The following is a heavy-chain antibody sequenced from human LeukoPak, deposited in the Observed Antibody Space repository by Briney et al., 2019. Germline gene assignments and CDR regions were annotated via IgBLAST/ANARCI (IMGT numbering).Heavy chain of an antibody. CDR3: ASLRPRQQLVVDH. CDR2: ISSSGSTM. Sequence: PGGSLRLSCAASGFTFSSYEMNWVRQAPGKGLEWVSYISSSGSTMYYADSVKGRFTISRDNAKNSLYLQMNSLRVEGTAVYYCASLRPRQQLVVDHWGQGTLVTVSS. V-gene: IGHV3-48*03. CDR1: GFTFSSYE. D-gene: IGHD6-13*01. J-gene: IGHJ4*02.